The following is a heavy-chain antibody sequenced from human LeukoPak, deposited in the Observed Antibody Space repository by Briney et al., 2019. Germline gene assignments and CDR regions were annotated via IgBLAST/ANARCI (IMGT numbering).Heavy chain of an antibody. CDR3: ARVSRYDFWSGYYVFDY. CDR2: IYTSGST. CDR1: GGSISSYY. D-gene: IGHD3-3*01. V-gene: IGHV4-4*07. Sequence: PSETLSLTCTVSGGSISSYYWSWIRQPAGKGLEWIARIYTSGSTNYYPSLESRGTMSVDTTNNQFPLKLSSVTAADTAVYYCARVSRYDFWSGYYVFDYWGQGTLVTVSS. J-gene: IGHJ4*02.